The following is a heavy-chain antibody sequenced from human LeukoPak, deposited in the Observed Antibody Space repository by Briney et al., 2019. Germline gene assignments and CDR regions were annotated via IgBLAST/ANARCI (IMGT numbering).Heavy chain of an antibody. CDR3: ASAEGYCSSTSCYWYFDY. J-gene: IGHJ4*02. Sequence: PGGSLSLSCATSGLTFSSYAMRWVRQAPGKGLEYVSAVSGNGGSTSYANSVKGRFHISRKNYKNTLDLQMGSLRAEDMAVYYCASAEGYCSSTSCYWYFDYWGQGTLVTVSS. D-gene: IGHD2-2*01. CDR1: GLTFSSYA. V-gene: IGHV3-64*01. CDR2: VSGNGGST.